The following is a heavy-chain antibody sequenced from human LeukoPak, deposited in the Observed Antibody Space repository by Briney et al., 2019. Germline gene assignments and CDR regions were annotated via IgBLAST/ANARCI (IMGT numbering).Heavy chain of an antibody. CDR2: IIPIFGTA. CDR1: GGTFSSYA. J-gene: IGHJ4*02. Sequence: SVKVSCKASGGTFSSYAISWVRQAPGQGLEWMGGIIPIFGTANYAQKFQGRVTITTDESTSTAYMELSSLRSEDTAVYYCARVTRGSSSALDCFDYWGQGTLVTVSS. D-gene: IGHD6-6*01. CDR3: ARVTRGSSSALDCFDY. V-gene: IGHV1-69*05.